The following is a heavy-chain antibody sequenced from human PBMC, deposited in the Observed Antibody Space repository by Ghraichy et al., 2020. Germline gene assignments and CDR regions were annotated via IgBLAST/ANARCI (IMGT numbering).Heavy chain of an antibody. CDR3: VRKSLDPDIPFGY. J-gene: IGHJ4*02. Sequence: GGSLRLSCAASGFSFSSYSMNWVRQAQGKGLEWISYITSVGSSKHYADSVKGRFTISRDNAKNSLYLQMDSLRAEDTALYYCVRKSLDPDIPFGYWGQGTLVTVSS. CDR1: GFSFSSYS. V-gene: IGHV3-48*01. D-gene: IGHD1-1*01. CDR2: ITSVGSSK.